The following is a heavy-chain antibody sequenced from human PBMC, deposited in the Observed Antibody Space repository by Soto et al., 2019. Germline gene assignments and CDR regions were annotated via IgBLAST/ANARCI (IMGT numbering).Heavy chain of an antibody. CDR1: GGSVSSGSYY. CDR2: IYYSGST. D-gene: IGHD2-2*01. J-gene: IGHJ6*02. V-gene: IGHV4-61*01. Sequence: PSETLSLTCTVSGGSVSSGSYYWSWIRQPPGKGLEWIGYIYYSGSTNYNPSLKSRVTISVDTSKNQFSLKLSSVTAADTAVYYCARDLGYGISTRCYAPYGIDGWGQGTTVTVSS. CDR3: ARDLGYGISTRCYAPYGIDG.